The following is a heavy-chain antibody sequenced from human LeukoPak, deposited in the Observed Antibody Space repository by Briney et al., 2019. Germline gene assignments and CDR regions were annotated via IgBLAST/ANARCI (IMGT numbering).Heavy chain of an antibody. CDR3: ARDYYSSSWFDH. J-gene: IGHJ5*02. D-gene: IGHD6-13*01. CDR1: GFTFSSYS. Sequence: GGSLRLSCAASGFTFSSYSMNWVRQAPGKGLEWVSYISSSSSTIYSADSVKGRFTISRGNAKNSLYLQMNSLRAEDTAVYYCARDYYSSSWFDHWGQGTLVTVSS. V-gene: IGHV3-48*01. CDR2: ISSSSSTI.